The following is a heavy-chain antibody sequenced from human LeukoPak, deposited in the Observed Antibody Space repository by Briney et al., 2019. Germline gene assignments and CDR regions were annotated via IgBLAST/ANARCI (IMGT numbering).Heavy chain of an antibody. J-gene: IGHJ4*02. Sequence: PGGSLGLSCAASGFTFSSYWMSWVRQAPGKGLEWVANIKQDGSEKYYVDSVKGRFTISRDNAKNSLYLQMNSLRAEDTAVYYCAKDLYSSSNGDFDYWGQGTLVTVSS. CDR1: GFTFSSYW. CDR3: AKDLYSSSNGDFDY. D-gene: IGHD6-6*01. CDR2: IKQDGSEK. V-gene: IGHV3-7*01.